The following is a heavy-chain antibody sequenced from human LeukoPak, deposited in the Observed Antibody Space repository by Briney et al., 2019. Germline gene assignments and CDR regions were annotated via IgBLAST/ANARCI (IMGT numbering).Heavy chain of an antibody. CDR1: GFTVSSNY. Sequence: QSGGSLRLSCGASGFTVSSNYMSWVRQAPGKGLEWVSVIYSGGSTYYADSVKGRFTISRDNSKNTLYLQMNSLRAEDTAVYYCAREDYDILTGYPRAFDIWGQGTMVTVSS. J-gene: IGHJ3*02. V-gene: IGHV3-53*01. CDR3: AREDYDILTGYPRAFDI. CDR2: IYSGGST. D-gene: IGHD3-9*01.